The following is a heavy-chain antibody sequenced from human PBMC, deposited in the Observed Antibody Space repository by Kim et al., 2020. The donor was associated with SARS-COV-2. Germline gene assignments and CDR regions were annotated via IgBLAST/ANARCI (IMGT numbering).Heavy chain of an antibody. CDR1: GFTFSSYG. CDR2: ITDVGSNT. Sequence: GGSLRLSCVASGFTFSSYGMSWVRQAPGKGLEWVAIITDVGSNTYYADSVKGRFTISRDNSKSTLYLQMNSLRAEDTAVYYCASDVPRNWYGYSDVWGQG. J-gene: IGHJ6*02. CDR3: ASDVPRNWYGYSDV. V-gene: IGHV3-30*03. D-gene: IGHD5-18*01.